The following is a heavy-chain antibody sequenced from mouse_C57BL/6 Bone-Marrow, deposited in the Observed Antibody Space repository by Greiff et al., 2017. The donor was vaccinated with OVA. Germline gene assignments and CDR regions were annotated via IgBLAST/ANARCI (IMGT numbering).Heavy chain of an antibody. CDR3: ARQGEDFAY. V-gene: IGHV5-9*01. Sequence: EVKLVESGGGLVKPGGSLKLSCAASGFTFSSYTMSWVRQTPEKRLEWVATISGGGGNTYYPDSVKGRFTISRDNAKNTLYLQMSSLRSEDTALYYCARQGEDFAYWGQGTLVTVSA. J-gene: IGHJ3*01. CDR1: GFTFSSYT. CDR2: ISGGGGNT.